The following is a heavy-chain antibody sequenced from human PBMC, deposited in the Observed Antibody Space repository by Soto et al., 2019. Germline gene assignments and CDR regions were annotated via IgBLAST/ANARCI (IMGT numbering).Heavy chain of an antibody. CDR3: ARYSGITAFDI. CDR1: GGSVSSSGYQ. Sequence: QVQLQESGPGLVQPSEILSLICTVSGGSVSSSGYQWNWIRQPQGKGLEWIGDIYYSGSTIYSPSLKSRVTISVDTSKNQFSLKLSSVTAADTAVYFCARYSGITAFDIWGQGTMVTVSS. J-gene: IGHJ3*02. CDR2: IYYSGST. D-gene: IGHD3-10*01. V-gene: IGHV4-61*08.